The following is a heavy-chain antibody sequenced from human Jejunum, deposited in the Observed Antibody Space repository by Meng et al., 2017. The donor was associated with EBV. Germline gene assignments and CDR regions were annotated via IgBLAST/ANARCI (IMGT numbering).Heavy chain of an antibody. CDR2: INHGGGA. J-gene: IGHJ5*02. Sequence: QEQLQQWGAGLFKPSDTLSPTCAVDGGSFSDYYWTWIRQPPGKGLEWIGEINHGGGAIYNPSLKSRVTISVDTSKNQFSLKLSSVTAADTAVYYCARLGGYASGTYYPIDPWGQGTLVTVSS. CDR1: GGSFSDYY. D-gene: IGHD3-10*01. CDR3: ARLGGYASGTYYPIDP. V-gene: IGHV4-34*01.